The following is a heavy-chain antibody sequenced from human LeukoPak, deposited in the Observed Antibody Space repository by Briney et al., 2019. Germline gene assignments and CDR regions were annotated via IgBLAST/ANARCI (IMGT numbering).Heavy chain of an antibody. V-gene: IGHV1-2*02. Sequence: ASVKVSCKASGYTFTGYYMHWVRQAPGQGFEWMGWINPNSGGTNYAQKFQGRVTMTRDTSISTAYMELRSLRSDDTAVYYCARDHRMVRGVIGNYWGQGTLVTVSS. CDR1: GYTFTGYY. D-gene: IGHD3-10*01. CDR3: ARDHRMVRGVIGNY. CDR2: INPNSGGT. J-gene: IGHJ4*02.